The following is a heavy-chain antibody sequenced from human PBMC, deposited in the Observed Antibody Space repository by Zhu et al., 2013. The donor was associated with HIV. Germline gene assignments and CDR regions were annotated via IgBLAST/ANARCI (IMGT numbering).Heavy chain of an antibody. D-gene: IGHD2-8*02. Sequence: VQLVESGGGLVKPGGSLRLSCAASGFTFSGYYMSWVRQTPGKGLQWISYINSGSSTIYYADSVKGRFTISRDNAKNSLYLQMNSLRAEDTAVYYCARDHCTGGVCHHDYWGQGTLVTVSS. CDR1: GFTFSGYY. CDR3: ARDHCTGGVCHHDY. V-gene: IGHV3-11*01. J-gene: IGHJ4*02. CDR2: INSGSSTI.